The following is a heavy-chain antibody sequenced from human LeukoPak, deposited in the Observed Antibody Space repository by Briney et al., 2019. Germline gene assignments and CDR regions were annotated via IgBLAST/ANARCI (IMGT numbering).Heavy chain of an antibody. D-gene: IGHD6-13*01. CDR1: GGSISSYY. CDR3: ARVRSSSWYGWFDP. CDR2: IYYSGST. J-gene: IGHJ5*02. Sequence: PSETLSLTCTVSGGSISSYYWSWIRQPPGKGLEWIGYIYYSGSTNYNPSLKSRVTISVDTSKNQFSLKLSPVTAADTAVYYCARVRSSSWYGWFDPWGQGTLVTVSS. V-gene: IGHV4-59*01.